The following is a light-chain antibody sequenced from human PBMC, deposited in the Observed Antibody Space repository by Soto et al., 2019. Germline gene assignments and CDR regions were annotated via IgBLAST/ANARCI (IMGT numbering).Light chain of an antibody. V-gene: IGLV2-11*01. CDR3: CSYTTSGIVV. J-gene: IGLJ2*01. Sequence: QSALTQPRSVSGSPGQSVTISCTGTNSDIGNYNFVSWYQQHPGKAPKVMIYDVSKRPSGVPDRFSGSKSGNTASLTISGLQAEDEADYYCCSYTTSGIVVFGEGTKVTVL. CDR2: DVS. CDR1: NSDIGNYNF.